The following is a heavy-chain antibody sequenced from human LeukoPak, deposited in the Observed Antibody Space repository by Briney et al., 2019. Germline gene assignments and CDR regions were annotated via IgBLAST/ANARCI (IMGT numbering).Heavy chain of an antibody. J-gene: IGHJ3*02. CDR3: ARDKDQKAFDI. V-gene: IGHV3-30*03. CDR2: ISYDGSNK. Sequence: QPGRSLRLSCAASGFTFSSYGMHWVRQAPGKGLEWVAVISYDGSNKYYADSVKGRFTISRDNSKNTLYLQMNSLRAEDTAVYYCARDKDQKAFDIWGQGTMVTVSS. CDR1: GFTFSSYG.